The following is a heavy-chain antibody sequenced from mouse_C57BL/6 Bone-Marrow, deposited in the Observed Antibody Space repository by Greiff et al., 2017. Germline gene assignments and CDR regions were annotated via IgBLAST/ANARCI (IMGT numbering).Heavy chain of an antibody. CDR2: IYPGSGNT. J-gene: IGHJ3*01. V-gene: IGHV1-66*01. CDR3: AKGPQAWFAY. CDR1: GYSFTSYY. D-gene: IGHD3-3*01. Sequence: QVQLQQSGPELVKPGASVKISCKASGYSFTSYYIHWVKQRPGQGLEWIGWIYPGSGNTKYNEKFKGKATLTADTSSSTAYMQLSSLTSEDSAVYYGAKGPQAWFAYWGQGTLVTVSA.